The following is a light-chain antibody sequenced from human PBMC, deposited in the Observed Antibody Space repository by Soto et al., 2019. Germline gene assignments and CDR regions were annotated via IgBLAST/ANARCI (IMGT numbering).Light chain of an antibody. CDR1: SSGVGSYNF. Sequence: SVLTQPASVSGSPGQSITISCTGTSSGVGSYNFVSWYQQYPGKAPKLMIYEVSNRPSGVSNRISGSKSGNTASLSISGLQTEDEADYYCRSYASIEIWVIGGGPKHTFL. CDR3: RSYASIEIWV. J-gene: IGLJ3*02. CDR2: EVS. V-gene: IGLV2-14*01.